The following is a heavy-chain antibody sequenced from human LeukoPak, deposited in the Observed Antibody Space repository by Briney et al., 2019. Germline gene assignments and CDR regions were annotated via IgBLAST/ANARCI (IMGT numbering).Heavy chain of an antibody. CDR3: AKEGVLGECLDY. V-gene: IGHV3-9*01. J-gene: IGHJ4*01. CDR1: GFTFVDYA. Sequence: GGSLRPSCAAAGFTFVDYAIEWVRQARGRGRGWVSVIIWNRGSIGYADCVKGRFTISRDNAKNSLYLQLNSLRAEDTALYYCAKEGVLGECLDYWGQGALVTVSS. D-gene: IGHD3-10*01. CDR2: IIWNRGSI.